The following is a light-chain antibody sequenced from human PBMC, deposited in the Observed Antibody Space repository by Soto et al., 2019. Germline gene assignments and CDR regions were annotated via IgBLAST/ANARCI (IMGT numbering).Light chain of an antibody. Sequence: EIVLTQSPGILSLSPGERATLSCRASQSVSSSYLAWYQQKPGQAPRLLIYGASTRATGIPARFSGSGSGTAFTLTISSLQSEDFAVYYCQEYNNWPSFGQGTKVDIK. CDR2: GAS. CDR3: QEYNNWPS. J-gene: IGKJ1*01. CDR1: QSVSSSY. V-gene: IGKV3-15*01.